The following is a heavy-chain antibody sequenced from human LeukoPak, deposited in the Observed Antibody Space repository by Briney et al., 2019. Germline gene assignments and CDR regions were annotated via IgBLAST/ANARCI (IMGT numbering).Heavy chain of an antibody. CDR2: IYFSGST. J-gene: IGHJ6*02. CDR3: ATQGYNNQTMDV. V-gene: IGHV4-39*01. CDR1: GDSIRTTRY. Sequence: SETLSLTWTVSGDSIRTTRYWGWIRQPHGKGLEWIGAIYFSGSTYYNPSLKSRVMISVDTSRNQFSLKLTSVTAADTAAYYCATQGYNNQTMDVCGQGTTVTVSS. D-gene: IGHD5-24*01.